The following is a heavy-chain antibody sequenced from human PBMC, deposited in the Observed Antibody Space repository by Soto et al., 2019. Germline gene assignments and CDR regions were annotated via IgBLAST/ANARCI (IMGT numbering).Heavy chain of an antibody. J-gene: IGHJ6*02. CDR1: GFTFRNAW. D-gene: IGHD2-15*01. CDR2: IKNKLDHETT. CDR3: TKIRSSCSGDTCYYYGMDV. V-gene: IGHV3-15*01. Sequence: PGGSLRLSCEVSGFTFRNAWMTWVRQAPGKGLEWVGRIKNKLDHETTDYAEPVKGRFTISRDDSKNTLYLQMNTLKTEDTAVYYCTKIRSSCSGDTCYYYGMDVWGQGTTVTVSS.